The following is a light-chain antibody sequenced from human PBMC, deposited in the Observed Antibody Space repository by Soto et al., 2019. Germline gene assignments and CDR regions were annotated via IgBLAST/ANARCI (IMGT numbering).Light chain of an antibody. V-gene: IGKV4-1*01. CDR3: QQYYTTLS. Sequence: DIVMTQSPDSLAVSLGERATINCKSSQSVLYSPNNKNYLAWYQQKPGQPPNLLIYWASTRESGVPDRFSGSGSATDFTLTSSSLQAEDVAVYYCQQYYTTLSFGGGTKVDIK. CDR1: QSVLYSPNNKNY. J-gene: IGKJ4*01. CDR2: WAS.